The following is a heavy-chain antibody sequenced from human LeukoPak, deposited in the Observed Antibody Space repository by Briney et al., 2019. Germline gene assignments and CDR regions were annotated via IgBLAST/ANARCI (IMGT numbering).Heavy chain of an antibody. CDR2: ISYDGSNK. Sequence: GGSLRLSCAASGFTSSSYAMHWVRQAPGKGLEWVAVISYDGSNKYYADSVKGRFTISRDNSKNTLYLQMNSLRAEDTAVYYCARDTPLDSSGYYFDYWGQGTLVTVSS. D-gene: IGHD3-22*01. CDR1: GFTSSSYA. CDR3: ARDTPLDSSGYYFDY. J-gene: IGHJ4*02. V-gene: IGHV3-30*04.